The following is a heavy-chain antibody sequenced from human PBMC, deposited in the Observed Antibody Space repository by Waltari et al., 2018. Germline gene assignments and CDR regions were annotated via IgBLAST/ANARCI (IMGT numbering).Heavy chain of an antibody. J-gene: IGHJ4*02. V-gene: IGHV5-51*01. CDR1: GYSFTSYW. CDR3: TASSRSSWHGGY. Sequence: EVQLVQSGAEVKKPGESLKISCKGSGYSFTSYWIGWFRQMPGKGMEWMGMMYPGNTDTRYRPSFQGQGTISADKSISTAYLQWSSLKDTENAMYYCTASSRSSWHGGYWGQGTLVSV. D-gene: IGHD6-13*01. CDR2: MYPGNTDT.